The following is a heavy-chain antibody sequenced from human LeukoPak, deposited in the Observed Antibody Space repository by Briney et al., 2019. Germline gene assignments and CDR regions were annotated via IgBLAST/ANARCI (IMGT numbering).Heavy chain of an antibody. D-gene: IGHD3-9*01. CDR2: IYHSGST. Sequence: SETLSLTCAVSGGSISSSNWWSWVRQPPGKGLEWIGEIYHSGSTNYNPSLKSRVTISVDKSKNQFSLKLSSVTAADTAVYYCARVAYDILTGYYSFDYWGQGTLVTVSS. CDR1: GGSISSSNW. V-gene: IGHV4-4*02. CDR3: ARVAYDILTGYYSFDY. J-gene: IGHJ4*02.